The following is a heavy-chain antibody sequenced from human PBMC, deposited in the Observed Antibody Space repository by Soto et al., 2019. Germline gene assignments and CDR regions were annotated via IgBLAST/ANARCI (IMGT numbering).Heavy chain of an antibody. J-gene: IGHJ4*02. CDR1: GGSFSGYS. CDR3: ARDNGYGSGSYYDY. Sequence: SETLSLTCAVYGGSFSGYSWSWIRQPPGKGLEWIGEINHSGSTNYNPSLKSRVTISVDTSKNQFSLKLSSVTAADTAVYYCARDNGYGSGSYYDYWGQGTLVTVSS. D-gene: IGHD3-10*01. CDR2: INHSGST. V-gene: IGHV4-34*01.